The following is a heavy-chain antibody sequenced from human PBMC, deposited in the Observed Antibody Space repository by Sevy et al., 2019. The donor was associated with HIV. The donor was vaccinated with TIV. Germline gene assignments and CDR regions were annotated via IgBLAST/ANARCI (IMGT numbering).Heavy chain of an antibody. Sequence: SETLSLTCTVSGGSVSSGSYYWSWIRQPPGKGLEWIGYIYYSGSTNYNPSLKSRVTISVDTSKNQFSLKLSSVTAAATAVYYCARDLRYCSGGSCHAFDYWGQGTLVTVSS. CDR3: ARDLRYCSGGSCHAFDY. J-gene: IGHJ4*02. CDR1: GGSVSSGSYY. CDR2: IYYSGST. V-gene: IGHV4-61*01. D-gene: IGHD2-15*01.